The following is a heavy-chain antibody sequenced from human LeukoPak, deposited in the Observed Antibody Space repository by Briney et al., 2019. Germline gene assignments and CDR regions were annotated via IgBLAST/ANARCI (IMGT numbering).Heavy chain of an antibody. CDR2: IYYSGST. J-gene: IGHJ3*02. CDR3: ARDPTTVTKGLDI. Sequence: PSETLSLTCTVSGGSISSHYWSWIRQPPGKGLEWIGYIYYSGSTNYNPSLKSRVTMSVDTSKNQFSLKLSSVTAADTAVYYCARDPTTVTKGLDIWGQGTMVTVSS. CDR1: GGSISSHY. V-gene: IGHV4-59*11. D-gene: IGHD4-17*01.